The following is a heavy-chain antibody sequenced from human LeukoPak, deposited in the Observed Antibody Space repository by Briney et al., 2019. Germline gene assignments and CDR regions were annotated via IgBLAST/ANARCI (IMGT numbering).Heavy chain of an antibody. D-gene: IGHD3-10*01. CDR1: GFTFSSYW. V-gene: IGHV3-7*01. Sequence: PGGSLRLSCAASGFTFSSYWMSWVRQAPGKGLEWVANIKQDGSEKYYVDSVKGRFTISRDNAKNSLYLQMNSLRAEDTAVYYCARDTAVLWFRDKAFDYWGQGTLVTVSS. CDR3: ARDTAVLWFRDKAFDY. J-gene: IGHJ4*02. CDR2: IKQDGSEK.